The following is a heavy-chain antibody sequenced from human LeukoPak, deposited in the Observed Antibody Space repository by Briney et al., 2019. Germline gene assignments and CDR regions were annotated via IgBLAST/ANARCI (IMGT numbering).Heavy chain of an antibody. D-gene: IGHD2-2*03. CDR2: ISGSNGRT. Sequence: GGSLRLSCAASGFPFSNNDMQWVRQAPGKELEWVSGISGSNGRTYYADSVKGRVTISRDNSKSTLYLQMNSLRAEDTAVYFCAKGGYFAFEFWGQGTLVTVSS. V-gene: IGHV3-23*01. CDR1: GFPFSNND. J-gene: IGHJ3*01. CDR3: AKGGYFAFEF.